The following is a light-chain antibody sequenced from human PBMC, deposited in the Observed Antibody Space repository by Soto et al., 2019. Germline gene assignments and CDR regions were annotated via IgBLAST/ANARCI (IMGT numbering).Light chain of an antibody. CDR1: SSDVGGYNY. CDR2: EVS. Sequence: QSALTQPASVSGSPGQSITISCTGTSSDVGGYNYVSWYQQHPGKAPKLMIYEVSNRPSGVSSRFSGSKSGNTASLTISGLQAEDEADYHCSSYTSSSPVVFGGGTKVTVL. CDR3: SSYTSSSPVV. J-gene: IGLJ3*02. V-gene: IGLV2-14*01.